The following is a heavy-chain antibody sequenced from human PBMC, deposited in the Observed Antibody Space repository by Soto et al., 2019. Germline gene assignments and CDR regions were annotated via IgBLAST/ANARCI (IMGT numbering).Heavy chain of an antibody. Sequence: SESLSHNSTVYRSSISRGSYWAWIRQPPGSGPGWIARIGHAGNTFYNRSVESRITLSVETSNDQFSLKLMSVTAADTAVYYCARVHVVVVAGSHF. D-gene: IGHD2-21*02. V-gene: IGHV4-38-2*02. CDR3: ARVHVVVVAGSHF. CDR1: RSSISRGSY. CDR2: IGHAGNT. J-gene: IGHJ4*01.